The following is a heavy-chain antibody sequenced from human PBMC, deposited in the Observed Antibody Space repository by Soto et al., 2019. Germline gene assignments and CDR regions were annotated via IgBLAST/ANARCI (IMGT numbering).Heavy chain of an antibody. CDR2: ISYSGST. D-gene: IGHD2-15*01. V-gene: IGHV4-59*01. CDR1: GASITTYY. J-gene: IGHJ5*02. Sequence: SETLSLTCSVSGASITTYYWSWIRQPPGKGLEWIVSISYSGSTKYNPPLESRVMISLDTSKNPFSLRLTSVTAADTALYYCARDWDIPGLFYXWGQGALVTVSX. CDR3: ARDWDIPGLFYX.